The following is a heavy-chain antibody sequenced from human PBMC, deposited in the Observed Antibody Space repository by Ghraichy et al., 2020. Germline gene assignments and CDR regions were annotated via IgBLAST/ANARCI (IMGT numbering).Heavy chain of an antibody. CDR3: AKEAQLALS. V-gene: IGHV3-23*01. J-gene: IGHJ4*02. CDR2: VSGNSGST. CDR1: GFTFRSYA. Sequence: LSLTCAACGFTFRSYAMSWVRQAPGKGLEWVSAVSGNSGSTYYADSVKGRFTISRDNSKNTLYLQMNSLRAEDTAVYYCAKEAQLALSWGQGILVAVSS. D-gene: IGHD6-6*01.